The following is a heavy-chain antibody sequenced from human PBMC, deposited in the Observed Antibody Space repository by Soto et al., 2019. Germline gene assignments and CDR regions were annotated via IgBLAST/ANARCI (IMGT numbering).Heavy chain of an antibody. CDR2: INPSGGST. D-gene: IGHD3-22*01. Sequence: GASVKVSCKASGYTFTSYYMHWVRQAPGQGLEWMGIINPSGGSTSYAQKFQGRVTMTRDTSTSTVYMELSSLRSEDTAVYYCANLMGRGYYDSSGPGGSGNGMDVWGQGTTVTVS. CDR1: GYTFTSYY. CDR3: ANLMGRGYYDSSGPGGSGNGMDV. J-gene: IGHJ6*02. V-gene: IGHV1-46*01.